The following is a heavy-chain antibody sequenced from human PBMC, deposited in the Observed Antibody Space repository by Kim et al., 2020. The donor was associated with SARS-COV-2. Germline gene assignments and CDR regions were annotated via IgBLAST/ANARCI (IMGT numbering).Heavy chain of an antibody. CDR1: GGSFSGYY. Sequence: SETLSLTCAVYGGSFSGYYWSWIRQPPGKGLEWIGEINHGGSTTYNPSLKSRVTISIDTSKNQFSLKLNSVTATDTAIYYCASCVVSACGTFDPWGPGTLVTVSS. V-gene: IGHV4-34*01. CDR3: ASCVVSACGTFDP. J-gene: IGHJ5*02. CDR2: INHGGST. D-gene: IGHD2-15*01.